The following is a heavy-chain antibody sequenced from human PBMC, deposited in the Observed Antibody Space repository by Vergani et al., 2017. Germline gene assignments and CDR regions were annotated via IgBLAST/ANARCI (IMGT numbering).Heavy chain of an antibody. CDR2: ISWNSGSI. Sequence: EVQLVESGGGLVQPGRSLRLSCAASGFTFDDYAMHWVRQAPGKGLEWVSGISWNSGSIGYADSVKGRFTISRDNAKNSLYMQMNSLRAEYTALYYCARVQNEQWLVPSDDAFDIWGQGTMVTVSS. J-gene: IGHJ3*02. D-gene: IGHD6-19*01. V-gene: IGHV3-9*01. CDR1: GFTFDDYA. CDR3: ARVQNEQWLVPSDDAFDI.